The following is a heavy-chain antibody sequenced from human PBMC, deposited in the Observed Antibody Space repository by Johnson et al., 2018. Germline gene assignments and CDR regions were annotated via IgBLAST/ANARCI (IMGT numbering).Heavy chain of an antibody. V-gene: IGHV3-30*18. Sequence: QVQLVESGGGVVQPGRSLRLSCVASGYTFINYGMHWVRQAPGKGLEWVAATTSSDGSKKDYVDSVKGRFTISRDKSKNLVYLQMNSLGVGDTAVLYWAEWSGAAPHDYRDVGGKGTTVTVSS. D-gene: IGHD3/OR15-3a*01. CDR2: TSSDGSKK. CDR3: AEWSGAAPHDYRDV. J-gene: IGHJ6*03. CDR1: GYTFINYG.